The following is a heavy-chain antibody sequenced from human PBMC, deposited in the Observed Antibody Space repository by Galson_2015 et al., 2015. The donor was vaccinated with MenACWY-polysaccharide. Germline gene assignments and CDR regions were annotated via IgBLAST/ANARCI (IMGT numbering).Heavy chain of an antibody. D-gene: IGHD1-26*01. J-gene: IGHJ4*02. V-gene: IGHV4-38-2*01. CDR3: ARVEKYSGSFYILY. CDR1: GYSISSGYY. Sequence: ETLSLTCAVSGYSISSGYYWGWIRQPPGKGLEWIGSIYHSGSTYYNPSLESRVTISVDTSKNQFSLKLSSVTAAGTAVYYCARVEKYSGSFYILYWGQGTLVTVSS. CDR2: IYHSGST.